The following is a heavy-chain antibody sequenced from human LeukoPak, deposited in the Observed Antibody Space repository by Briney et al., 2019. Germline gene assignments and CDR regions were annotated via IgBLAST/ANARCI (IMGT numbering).Heavy chain of an antibody. D-gene: IGHD3-22*01. Sequence: SETLSLTCTVSGGSISSSSYYWGWIRQPPGKGLEWIGSIYYSGSTYYNPSLKSRVTISVDTSKNQFSLKLSSVTAADTAMYYCVRQKTSGYHVVTWFDPWGQGTLVTVSS. V-gene: IGHV4-39*01. CDR1: GGSISSSSYY. CDR2: IYYSGST. CDR3: VRQKTSGYHVVTWFDP. J-gene: IGHJ5*02.